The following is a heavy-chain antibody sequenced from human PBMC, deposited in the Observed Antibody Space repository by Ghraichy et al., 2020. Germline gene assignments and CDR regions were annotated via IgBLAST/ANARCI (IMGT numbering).Heavy chain of an antibody. CDR3: ARLMVTHKARLTYGLDV. Sequence: SQTLSLTCSVYGGSFSGNYWNWIRQPPGKGLEWIGEVNHGGSTNYNTSLKSRITISVYTSKNQFSLKLNSVTAADTAVYYCARLMVTHKARLTYGLDVWGQGTTVTVSS. J-gene: IGHJ6*02. CDR1: GGSFSGNY. V-gene: IGHV4-34*01. CDR2: VNHGGST. D-gene: IGHD4-23*01.